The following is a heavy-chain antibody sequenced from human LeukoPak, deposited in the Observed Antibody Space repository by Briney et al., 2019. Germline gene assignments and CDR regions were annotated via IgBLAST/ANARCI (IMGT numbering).Heavy chain of an antibody. CDR2: IYYSGST. Sequence: SETLSLTCAVYGGSFSGYYWSWIRQPPGKGLEWIGYIYYSGSTYYNPSLKSRVTISVDTSKNQFSLKLSSVTAADTAVYYCARDRRYYYGSGSYKLYYYYGMDVWGQGTTVTVSS. V-gene: IGHV4-30-4*01. D-gene: IGHD3-10*01. CDR3: ARDRRYYYGSGSYKLYYYYGMDV. J-gene: IGHJ6*02. CDR1: GGSFSGYY.